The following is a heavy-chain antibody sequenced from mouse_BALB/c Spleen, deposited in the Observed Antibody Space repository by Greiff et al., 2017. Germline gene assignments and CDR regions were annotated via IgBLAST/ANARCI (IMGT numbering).Heavy chain of an antibody. Sequence: EVMLVESGGGLVKPGGSLKLSCAASGFTFSSYAMSWVRQTPEKRLEWVASISSGGSTYYPDSVKGRITISRENARNILYLQMSSLRSEDTAMEYCARGPYGYAMDYWGQGTSVTVSS. V-gene: IGHV5-6-5*01. J-gene: IGHJ4*01. CDR1: GFTFSSYA. CDR2: ISSGGST. D-gene: IGHD1-1*01. CDR3: ARGPYGYAMDY.